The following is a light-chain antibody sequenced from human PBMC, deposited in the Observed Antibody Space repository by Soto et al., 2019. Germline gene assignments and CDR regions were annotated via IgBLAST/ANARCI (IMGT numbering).Light chain of an antibody. CDR3: QQYGSSGT. V-gene: IGKV3-20*01. Sequence: EIVLTQSPATLSLSPGERATLSGRVSQSVRSYLAWYQQTPGQAPRVLIYGASNRATGIPDRFSGSGSGTDFTLTISRLEPEDFAVYYCQQYGSSGTFGQGTKVDIK. CDR1: QSVRSY. J-gene: IGKJ1*01. CDR2: GAS.